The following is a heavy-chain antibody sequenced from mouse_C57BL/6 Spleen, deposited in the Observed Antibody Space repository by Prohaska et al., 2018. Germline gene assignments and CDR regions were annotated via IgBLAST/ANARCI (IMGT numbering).Heavy chain of an antibody. V-gene: IGHV1-52*01. J-gene: IGHJ2*01. Sequence: QVQLQQPGAELVRPGSSVKLSCKASGYTFTSYWMHWVKQRPIQGLEWIGNIDPSDSETHYNQKFKDKATLTVDKSSSTAYMQLSSLTSEDSAVYYCARQYYYGSSYEYYFDYWGQGTTLTVSS. CDR2: IDPSDSET. CDR1: GYTFTSYW. D-gene: IGHD1-1*01. CDR3: ARQYYYGSSYEYYFDY.